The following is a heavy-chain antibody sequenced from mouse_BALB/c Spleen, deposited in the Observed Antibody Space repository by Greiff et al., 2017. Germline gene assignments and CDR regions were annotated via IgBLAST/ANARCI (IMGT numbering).Heavy chain of an antibody. J-gene: IGHJ2*01. Sequence: EVQRVESGGGLVQPGGSRKLSFAASGFTFSSFGMHWVRQAPEKGLEWVAYISSGSSTIYYADTVKGRFTISRDNPKNTLFLQMTSLRSEDTAMYYCARDGYYGFDYWGQGTTLTVSS. D-gene: IGHD2-3*01. V-gene: IGHV5-17*02. CDR1: GFTFSSFG. CDR2: ISSGSSTI. CDR3: ARDGYYGFDY.